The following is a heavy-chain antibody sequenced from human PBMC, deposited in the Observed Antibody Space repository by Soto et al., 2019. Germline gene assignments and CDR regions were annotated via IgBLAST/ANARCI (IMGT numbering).Heavy chain of an antibody. D-gene: IGHD2-21*01. CDR2: INHSGST. J-gene: IGHJ6*03. CDR1: GGSFSGYY. CDR3: ARGIGYYYYYYMDV. Sequence: SETLSLTCAVYGGSFSGYYWSWIRQPPGKGLEWIGEINHSGSTNYNPSLKSRVTISVDTSKNQFSLKLRSDDTAVYYCARGIGYYYYYYMDVWGKGTTVTVSS. V-gene: IGHV4-34*01.